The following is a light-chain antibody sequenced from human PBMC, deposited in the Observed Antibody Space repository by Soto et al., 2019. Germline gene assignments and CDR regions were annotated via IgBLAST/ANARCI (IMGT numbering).Light chain of an antibody. Sequence: DIQMTQSPSSLSASVGDRVTITCRASQSISSYLNWYQQKPGKAPKLLIYAASSLQSGVPSRFSGSGSGTHFTLTISSLQPEDFATYHCQQSYNPQLTFGGGTKVEI. CDR3: QQSYNPQLT. V-gene: IGKV1-39*01. CDR2: AAS. J-gene: IGKJ4*01. CDR1: QSISSY.